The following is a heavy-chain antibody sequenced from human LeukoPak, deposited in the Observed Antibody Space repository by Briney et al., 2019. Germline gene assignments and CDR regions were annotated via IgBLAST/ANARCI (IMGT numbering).Heavy chain of an antibody. D-gene: IGHD3-22*01. CDR2: ISSSSSYI. CDR3: ARRDSSGYYYYYPLDY. J-gene: IGHJ4*02. Sequence: GRSLRLSCAASGFTFSSYSMNWVRQAPGKGLEWVSAISSSSSYIYYADSVKGRFTISRDNAKNSLYLQMNSLRAEDTAVYYCARRDSSGYYYYYPLDYWGQGTLVTVSS. V-gene: IGHV3-21*01. CDR1: GFTFSSYS.